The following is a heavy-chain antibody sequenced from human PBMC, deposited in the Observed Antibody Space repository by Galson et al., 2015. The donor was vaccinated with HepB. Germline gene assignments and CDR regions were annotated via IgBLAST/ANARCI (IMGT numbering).Heavy chain of an antibody. CDR3: ARDQLLMVRGVYYYYGMDV. V-gene: IGHV3-74*01. J-gene: IGHJ6*02. D-gene: IGHD3-10*01. CDR2: INSDGSST. CDR1: GFTFSSYW. Sequence: SLRLSCAASGFTFSSYWMHWVRQAPGKGLVWVSRINSDGSSTSYADSVKGRFTISRDNAKNTLYLQMNSLRAEDTAVYYCARDQLLMVRGVYYYYGMDVWGQGTTVTVSS.